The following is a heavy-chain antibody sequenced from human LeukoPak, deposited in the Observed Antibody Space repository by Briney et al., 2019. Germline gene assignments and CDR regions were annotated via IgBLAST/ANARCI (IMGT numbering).Heavy chain of an antibody. CDR3: ARVRGVIISWFDP. V-gene: IGHV4-34*01. J-gene: IGHJ5*02. D-gene: IGHD3-10*01. CDR2: INHSGST. Sequence: SETLSLTCAAYGGSFSGYYWSWIRQPPGKGLEWIGEINHSGSTNYNPSLKSRVTISVDTSKNQFSLKLSSVTAADTAVYYCARVRGVIISWFDPWGQGTLVTVSS. CDR1: GGSFSGYY.